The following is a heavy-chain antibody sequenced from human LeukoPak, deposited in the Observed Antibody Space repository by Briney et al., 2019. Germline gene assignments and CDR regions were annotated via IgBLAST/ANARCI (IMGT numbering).Heavy chain of an antibody. J-gene: IGHJ4*02. CDR2: IYYSGST. D-gene: IGHD3-10*01. CDR3: ASRIAGAGSLDY. CDR1: GGSISSYY. V-gene: IGHV4-59*08. Sequence: SETLSLTCTVSGGSISSYYWSWIRQPPGKGLEWIGYIYYSGSTNYNPSLKSRVTISVDTSKSQFSLKLSSVTDADTAIYYCASRIAGAGSLDYWGQGTLVTASS.